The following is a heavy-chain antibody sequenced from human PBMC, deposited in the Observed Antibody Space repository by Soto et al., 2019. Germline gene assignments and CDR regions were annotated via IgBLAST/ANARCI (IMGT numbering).Heavy chain of an antibody. CDR1: GFTFSSYA. D-gene: IGHD6-19*01. J-gene: IGHJ4*02. V-gene: IGHV3-23*01. Sequence: GGSLRLSCAASGFTFSSYAMSWVRQAPGKGLEWVSGISGSGGSTYYADSVKGRFTISRDNSKNTLYLQMNSLRAEDTAVYYCAKDIIQWLVPFDYWGQGTLGTVSS. CDR3: AKDIIQWLVPFDY. CDR2: ISGSGGST.